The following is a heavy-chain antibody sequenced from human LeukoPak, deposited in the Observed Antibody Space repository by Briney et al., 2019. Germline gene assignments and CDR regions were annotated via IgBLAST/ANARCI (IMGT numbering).Heavy chain of an antibody. CDR2: INEDGSTT. CDR3: VRDLGGRSGH. CDR1: GFTFSSNW. V-gene: IGHV3-74*01. Sequence: GGSLRLSCTASGFTFSSNWMHWVRQAPGKGLVWVSRINEDGSTTNYADSVKGRSTIFRDNAKNTLYLQMNSLRAEDTAVYYCVRDLGGRSGHWGQGTLVTVSS. D-gene: IGHD1-26*01. J-gene: IGHJ4*02.